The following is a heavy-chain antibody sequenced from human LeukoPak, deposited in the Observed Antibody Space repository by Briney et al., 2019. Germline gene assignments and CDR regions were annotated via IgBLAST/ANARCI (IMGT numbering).Heavy chain of an antibody. V-gene: IGHV3-30*03. Sequence: PGGSLRLSCAASGFTFSSYGMHWVRQAPGKGLEWVAVISYDGSNKYYADSVKGRFTISRDNAQNSLYLQMDSLRAEDTAVYYCARNLDVWGQGTTVTVSS. J-gene: IGHJ6*02. CDR1: GFTFSSYG. CDR3: ARNLDV. CDR2: ISYDGSNK.